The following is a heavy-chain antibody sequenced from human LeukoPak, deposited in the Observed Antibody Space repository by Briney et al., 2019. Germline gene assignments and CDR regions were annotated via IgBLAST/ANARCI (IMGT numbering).Heavy chain of an antibody. V-gene: IGHV3-9*03. CDR2: ISSNSYSI. CDR1: GFTFDDYA. D-gene: IGHD6-6*01. J-gene: IGHJ3*02. CDR3: AKESSSSAAFDI. Sequence: PGRSLRLSCAASGFTFDDYAMHWVRQAPGRGLELVSGISSNSYSIGYADSVKGRFTISRDNAKDSLYLQMNSLRAEDMALYYCAKESSSSAAFDIWGQGTVVTVSS.